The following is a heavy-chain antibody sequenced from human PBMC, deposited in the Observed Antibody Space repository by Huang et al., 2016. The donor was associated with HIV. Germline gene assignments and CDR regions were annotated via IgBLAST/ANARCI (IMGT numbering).Heavy chain of an antibody. CDR2: VYSDGNT. J-gene: IGHJ6*03. D-gene: IGHD3-16*01. Sequence: EVQLVETGGGLIQPGGSLKLSCAASGFTASANYMSWVRQAPGKWLECVSMVYSDGNTFYADSVKGRFIISRDNSKNTMYLQMTSLRAEDTAVYYCAKIGGSDYYYYYYMDVWGKGATVTVSS. CDR1: GFTASANY. CDR3: AKIGGSDYYYYYYMDV. V-gene: IGHV3-53*02.